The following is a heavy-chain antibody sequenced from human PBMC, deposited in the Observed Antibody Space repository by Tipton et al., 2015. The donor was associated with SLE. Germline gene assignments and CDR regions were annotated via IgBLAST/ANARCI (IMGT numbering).Heavy chain of an antibody. CDR3: VKSVVVVSPRDYYYYMDV. CDR2: IYNSGIT. J-gene: IGHJ6*03. CDR1: GDSFSSGSSP. V-gene: IGHV4-61*02. D-gene: IGHD2-15*01. Sequence: LRLSCTVSGDSFSSGSSPWNWVRQPAGKGLEWIGLIYNSGITNYNPSLQSRVTLSVDMSKNQFSLRLSSVTAADTGVYYCVKSVVVVSPRDYYYYMDVWGKGTTVTVSS.